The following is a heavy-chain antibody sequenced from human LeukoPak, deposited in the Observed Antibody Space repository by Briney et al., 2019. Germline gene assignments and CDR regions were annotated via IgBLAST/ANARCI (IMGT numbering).Heavy chain of an antibody. Sequence: PSETLSLTCSVSGGSISRYYWSWIRQPAGKGREWIGRIYSSGTTYYNPSLKSRVTMSVDTSKNQFSLELSSVTAADTAVYYCARGGSAAAAVFDYWGQGTLVTVFS. CDR3: ARGGSAAAAVFDY. J-gene: IGHJ4*02. CDR1: GGSISRYY. D-gene: IGHD6-13*01. CDR2: IYSSGTT. V-gene: IGHV4-4*07.